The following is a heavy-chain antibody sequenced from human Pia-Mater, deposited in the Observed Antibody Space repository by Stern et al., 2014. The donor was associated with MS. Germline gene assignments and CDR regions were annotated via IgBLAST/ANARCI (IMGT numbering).Heavy chain of an antibody. CDR2: INPGDGST. CDR1: GYTFTNYY. Sequence: VQLVESGAEVKKPGASVKVSCKASGYTFTNYYMHWVRQAPGQGLEWMGIINPGDGSTSCAQKFQGRVTMTRDTSTSTVYMELSSLRYEDTAVYYCARAIEGRLVGYWGQGTLVTVSS. J-gene: IGHJ4*02. D-gene: IGHD3-9*01. CDR3: ARAIEGRLVGY. V-gene: IGHV1-46*01.